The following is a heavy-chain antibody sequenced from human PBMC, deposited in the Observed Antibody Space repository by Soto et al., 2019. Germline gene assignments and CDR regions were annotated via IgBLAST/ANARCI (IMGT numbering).Heavy chain of an antibody. J-gene: IGHJ6*03. V-gene: IGHV4-31*03. D-gene: IGHD6-6*01. CDR1: GGSISSGGYY. Sequence: SETLSLTCTVSGGSISSGGYYWSWIRQHPGKGLEWIGYIYYSGSTYYNPSLKSRVTISVDTSKNQFSLKLSSVTAADTAVYYCARVEGGYSSSPDYYYMDVWGKGTTVTVSS. CDR2: IYYSGST. CDR3: ARVEGGYSSSPDYYYMDV.